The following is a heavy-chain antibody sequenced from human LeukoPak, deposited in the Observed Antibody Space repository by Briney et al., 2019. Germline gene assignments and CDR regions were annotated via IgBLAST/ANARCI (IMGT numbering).Heavy chain of an antibody. CDR3: AKYMTTWRFDY. D-gene: IGHD4-17*01. Sequence: GGSLRLSCAASGFTFSSYAMSWVRQAPGKGLKWVSAISGSGGSTSYADSVKGRFTISRDNSKITLYLQMNSLGAEDTAVYYCAKYMTTWRFDYWGQGTLVTVSS. J-gene: IGHJ4*02. CDR2: ISGSGGST. CDR1: GFTFSSYA. V-gene: IGHV3-23*01.